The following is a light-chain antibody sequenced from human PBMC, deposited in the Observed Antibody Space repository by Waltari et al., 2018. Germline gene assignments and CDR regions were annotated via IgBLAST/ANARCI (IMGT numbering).Light chain of an antibody. V-gene: IGKV1-39*01. J-gene: IGKJ4*01. CDR2: GAS. CDR3: QQTNSIPLT. Sequence: DIQMTQSPSALSASVGDRVTITCRASPNIHKFLNWYQQKPGKAPKLLIYGASKLQSGVPSRFSGSGYGTDFTLIISSLQPEDFASYYCQQTNSIPLTFGGGTKVDIK. CDR1: PNIHKF.